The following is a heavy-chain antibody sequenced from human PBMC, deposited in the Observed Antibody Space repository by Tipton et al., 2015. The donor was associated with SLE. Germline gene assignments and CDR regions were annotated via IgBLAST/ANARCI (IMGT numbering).Heavy chain of an antibody. CDR2: IYYSGSS. CDR3: ARRVTYCSGATCYPDAFDS. Sequence: TLSLTCTVSGGSISSSSYYWGWIRQPPGKGLEWIGRIYYSGSSYYNPSLKSRVTISVDTSKNQFSLKLRSVTAADTAVYFCARRVTYCSGATCYPDAFDSWGQGTMVTVSS. CDR1: GGSISSSSYY. J-gene: IGHJ3*01. D-gene: IGHD2-15*01. V-gene: IGHV4-39*07.